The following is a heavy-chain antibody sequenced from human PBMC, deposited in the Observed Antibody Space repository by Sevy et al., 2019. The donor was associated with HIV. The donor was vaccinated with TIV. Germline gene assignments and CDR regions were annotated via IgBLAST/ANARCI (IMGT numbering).Heavy chain of an antibody. D-gene: IGHD2-8*01. V-gene: IGHV3-30*04. CDR1: GFTFPIYS. Sequence: GGSLRLSCVASGFTFPIYSVVWVRRAPGKGLEWLTLISYDGNNRYYADSVKGQFTISRDNSNNILYLQMTSLRVEDTALYFCARVAVEYCTNDCYHRFDHWGLGTLVTVSS. CDR3: ARVAVEYCTNDCYHRFDH. J-gene: IGHJ4*02. CDR2: ISYDGNNR.